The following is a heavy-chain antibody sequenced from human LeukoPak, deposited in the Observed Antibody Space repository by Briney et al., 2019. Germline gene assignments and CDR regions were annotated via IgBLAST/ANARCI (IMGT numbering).Heavy chain of an antibody. CDR3: ARGASARQDY. CDR1: GFTFSTYW. J-gene: IGHJ4*02. CDR2: IYIDGSST. D-gene: IGHD2-2*01. Sequence: GSLRLSCAASGFTFSTYWMHWVRQAPGKGLVWVSRIYIDGSSTNYADSVKGRFTISRDNAKNTLYLQMNSLRAEDTAAYYCARGASARQDYWGQGTLVTVSS. V-gene: IGHV3-74*01.